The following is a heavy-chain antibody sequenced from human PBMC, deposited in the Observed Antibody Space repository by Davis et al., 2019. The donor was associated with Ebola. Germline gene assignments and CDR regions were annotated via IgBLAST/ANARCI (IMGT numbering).Heavy chain of an antibody. V-gene: IGHV1-46*01. CDR1: GYTFTSYY. J-gene: IGHJ4*02. CDR2: INPSGGST. CDR3: ARDLYGDYDLVYFFDY. D-gene: IGHD5-12*01. Sequence: ASVKVSCKASGYTFTSYYMHWVRQAPGQGLEWMGIINPSGGSTSYAQKFQGRVTLTMDTSASTAYMELSSLRSEDTAVYYCARDLYGDYDLVYFFDYWGQGTLVTVSS.